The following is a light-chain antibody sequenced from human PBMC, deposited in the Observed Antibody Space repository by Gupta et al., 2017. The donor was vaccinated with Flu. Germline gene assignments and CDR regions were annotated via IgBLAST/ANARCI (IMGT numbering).Light chain of an antibody. V-gene: IGLV3-1*01. CDR2: HDA. CDR3: QAWDSGFVV. CDR1: KLGDKY. J-gene: IGLJ2*01. Sequence: SSVLTQSSSVSVFPGQTATIACSGDKLGDKYVSWYQQKPGQSPVLLLYHDAKRPSGIPERFTGSNSGNTATLTVSEAQVVDEADYYCQAWDSGFVVFGGGTKLTVL.